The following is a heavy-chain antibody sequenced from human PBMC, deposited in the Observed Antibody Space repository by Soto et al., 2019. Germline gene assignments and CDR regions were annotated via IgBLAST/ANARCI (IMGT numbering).Heavy chain of an antibody. CDR1: GNSITRKG. V-gene: IGHV1-18*01. J-gene: IGHJ4*02. CDR3: ALVILRTPRPPPSSPF. D-gene: IGHD3-10*01. CDR2: ISAYNGKT. Sequence: GAAGKVTCKAPGNSITRKGISWGRQAPGRGNKGIGWISAYNGKTNYAQKLEGRGTITTDTSTSTTYKELRRLRSEGTAGEYGALVILRTPRPPPSSPFWGQGTLVIVSS.